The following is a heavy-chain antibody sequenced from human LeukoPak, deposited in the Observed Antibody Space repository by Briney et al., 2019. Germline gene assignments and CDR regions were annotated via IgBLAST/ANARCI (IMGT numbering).Heavy chain of an antibody. J-gene: IGHJ4*02. Sequence: PSETLSLTCAVYGGSFSGYYWSWIRQPPGKGLEWIGEINHSGSTNYNPSLKSRVTISVDTSKNQFSLKPSSVTAADTAVYYCARHNSGSYSGHIDYWGQGTLVTVSS. CDR1: GGSFSGYY. V-gene: IGHV4-34*01. CDR2: INHSGST. D-gene: IGHD1-26*01. CDR3: ARHNSGSYSGHIDY.